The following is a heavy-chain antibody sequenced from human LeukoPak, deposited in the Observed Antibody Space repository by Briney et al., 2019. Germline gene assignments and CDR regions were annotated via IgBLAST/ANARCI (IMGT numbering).Heavy chain of an antibody. CDR2: IYYSGTT. V-gene: IGHV4-59*08. D-gene: IGHD2-2*01. CDR3: ARHPTFGSSATSQYFEL. CDR1: GGSISSYY. J-gene: IGHJ2*01. Sequence: PSETLSLTCTVSGGSISSYYWSWIRQPPGKGLEWIGYIYYSGTTSYNPSLKSRVTISVDTSKNQFSLNLSSVTAADTAVYYCARHPTFGSSATSQYFELWGRGTLVTVSS.